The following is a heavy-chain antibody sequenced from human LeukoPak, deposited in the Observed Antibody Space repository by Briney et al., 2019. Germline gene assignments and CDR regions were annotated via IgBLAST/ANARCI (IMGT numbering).Heavy chain of an antibody. J-gene: IGHJ5*02. D-gene: IGHD4-23*01. CDR2: ISAYNGYT. CDR3: ARDHAAGWELPLNWFDP. V-gene: IGHV1-18*01. Sequence: GASVKVSCKTSGYTFNSYGISWVRQAPGQGLEWMGWISAYNGYTNYAQKLQGRVTMTTDASTSTAYMELRSLRSDDTAVYYCARDHAAGWELPLNWFDPWGQGTLVTVSS. CDR1: GYTFNSYG.